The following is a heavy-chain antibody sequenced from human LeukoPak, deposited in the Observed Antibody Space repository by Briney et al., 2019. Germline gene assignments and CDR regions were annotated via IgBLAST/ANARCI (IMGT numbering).Heavy chain of an antibody. D-gene: IGHD5-12*01. CDR3: ARDPAAYSGFDVRGGPYYYCGMDV. CDR1: GFTVSSNY. J-gene: IGHJ6*02. Sequence: GGSLRLFCAASGFTVSSNYMSWVRQAPGKGLEWVSVIYSSGSKYYADSVKGRFTISRDNSKTTLYLQMNSVRAEDTAVYYCARDPAAYSGFDVRGGPYYYCGMDVWGQGTTVTVSS. V-gene: IGHV3-53*01. CDR2: IYSSGSK.